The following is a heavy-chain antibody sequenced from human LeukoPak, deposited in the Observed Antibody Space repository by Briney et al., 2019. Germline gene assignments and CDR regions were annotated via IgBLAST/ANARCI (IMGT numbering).Heavy chain of an antibody. Sequence: SETLSLTCTVSGGSISCYYRSWIRQPPGKGLEWIGYIYYSGSTNYNPSLKSRVTISVDTSKNQFSLKLSSVTAADTAVYYCARAEVYGDYEYYFDYWGQGTLVTVSS. CDR3: ARAEVYGDYEYYFDY. D-gene: IGHD4-17*01. CDR1: GGSISCYY. V-gene: IGHV4-59*01. CDR2: IYYSGST. J-gene: IGHJ4*02.